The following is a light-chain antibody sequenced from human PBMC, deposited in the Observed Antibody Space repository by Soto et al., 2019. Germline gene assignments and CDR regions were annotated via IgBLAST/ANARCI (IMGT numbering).Light chain of an antibody. CDR1: SSDVGGYNY. CDR2: EVS. Sequence: QCLRTQPASVSGSPGQSITISCTGTSSDVGGYNYVSWYQLHPGKAPKLMVYEVSNRPSGVSNRFSGSKSGNTASLTISGLQAEDEADYYCSSYTSSTAYVFGTGTKVTVL. V-gene: IGLV2-14*01. J-gene: IGLJ1*01. CDR3: SSYTSSTAYV.